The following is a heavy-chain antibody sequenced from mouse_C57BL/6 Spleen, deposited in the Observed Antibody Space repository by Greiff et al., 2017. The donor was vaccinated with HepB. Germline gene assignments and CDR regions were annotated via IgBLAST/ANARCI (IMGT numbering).Heavy chain of an antibody. CDR3: ARHEEEMDY. V-gene: IGHV5-6*01. CDR2: ISSGGSYT. CDR1: GFTFSSYG. Sequence: EVKLVESGGDLVKPGGSLKLSCAASGFTFSSYGMSWVRQTPDKRLEWVATISSGGSYTYYPDSVKGRFTISRDNAKNTLYLQMSSLKSEDTAMYYCARHEEEMDYWGQGTSVTVSS. J-gene: IGHJ4*01.